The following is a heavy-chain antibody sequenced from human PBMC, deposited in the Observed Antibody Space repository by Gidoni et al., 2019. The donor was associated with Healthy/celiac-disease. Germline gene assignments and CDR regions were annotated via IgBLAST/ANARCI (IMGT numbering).Heavy chain of an antibody. Sequence: EVQLMESGGGLVKPGGSLRLSCAASGFTFSSYSMNWVRQAPGKGLEWVSSISSSSSYIYYADSVKGRFTISRDNAKNSLYLQMNSLRAEDTAVYYCARLRKITTVAYYYGMDVWGQGTTVTVSS. V-gene: IGHV3-21*01. D-gene: IGHD3-10*01. J-gene: IGHJ6*02. CDR3: ARLRKITTVAYYYGMDV. CDR1: GFTFSSYS. CDR2: ISSSSSYI.